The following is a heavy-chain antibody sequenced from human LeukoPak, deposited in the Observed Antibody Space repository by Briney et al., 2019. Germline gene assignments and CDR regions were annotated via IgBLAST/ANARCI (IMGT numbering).Heavy chain of an antibody. V-gene: IGHV3-21*01. Sequence: PGGSLRLSCAASGFTFSSYGMHWVRQAPGKGLEWVSSISSSSSYIYYADSVKGRFTISRDNAKNSLYLQMNSLRAEDTAVYYCAREYGGNKVFDYWGQGTLVTVSS. CDR1: GFTFSSYG. CDR3: AREYGGNKVFDY. CDR2: ISSSSSYI. D-gene: IGHD4-23*01. J-gene: IGHJ4*02.